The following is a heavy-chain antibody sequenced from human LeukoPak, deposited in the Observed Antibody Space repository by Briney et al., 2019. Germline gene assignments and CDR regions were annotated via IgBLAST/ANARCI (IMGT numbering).Heavy chain of an antibody. CDR2: ISAYNGNT. Sequence: GASVKVSCKASGYTFTSYGISWVRQAPGQGLEWMGWISAYNGNTNYAQKLQGRVTMTTDTSTSTAYMELSRLRSDDTAVYYCASGVNYYDSSGDAFDIWGQGTMVTVSS. J-gene: IGHJ3*02. CDR1: GYTFTSYG. D-gene: IGHD3-22*01. V-gene: IGHV1-18*01. CDR3: ASGVNYYDSSGDAFDI.